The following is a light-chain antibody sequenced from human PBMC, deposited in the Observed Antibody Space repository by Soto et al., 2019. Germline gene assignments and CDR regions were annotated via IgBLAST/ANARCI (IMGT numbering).Light chain of an antibody. CDR3: GTWDDSLSAGV. J-gene: IGLJ3*02. CDR2: EDN. CDR1: SSNIGNNY. Sequence: QSVLTQPPSVSVAPGQKVTISCSGSSSNIGNNYVSWYQQLPGTAPKLLIYEDNKRPSGIPDRFSGSRSGTSATLGITGLQTGDEADYYCGTWDDSLSAGVFGGGTQLTVL. V-gene: IGLV1-51*02.